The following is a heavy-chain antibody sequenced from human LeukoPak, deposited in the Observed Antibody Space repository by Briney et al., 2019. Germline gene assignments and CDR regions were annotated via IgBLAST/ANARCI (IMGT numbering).Heavy chain of an antibody. V-gene: IGHV3-21*06. D-gene: IGHD1-26*01. Sequence: GGSLRLSCAASGFTYSSYSMNWVRQAPGKGLAWVSSISSSSSYIYYADSVKGRFTISRDNAKTSLYLQMNSLRAEDTAVYYCASNLIGSYNAFDIWGQGTMVTVSS. CDR3: ASNLIGSYNAFDI. J-gene: IGHJ3*02. CDR2: ISSSSSYI. CDR1: GFTYSSYS.